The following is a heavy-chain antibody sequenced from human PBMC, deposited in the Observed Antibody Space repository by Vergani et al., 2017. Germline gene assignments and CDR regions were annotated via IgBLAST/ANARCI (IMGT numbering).Heavy chain of an antibody. Sequence: QLQLQESGPGLLKPSATLSLTCSVSGASIRSSIYYWAWIPQPPGKGMEWLASNYYSGITYYNPSLMIRVTISVDTSKNQFSLKLSSVTAADTAVYFCAGHSTVEWLVKLGWIDPWGQGILVTVSS. J-gene: IGHJ5*02. CDR1: GASIRSSIYY. CDR2: NYYSGIT. CDR3: AGHSTVEWLVKLGWIDP. D-gene: IGHD6-19*01. V-gene: IGHV4-39*01.